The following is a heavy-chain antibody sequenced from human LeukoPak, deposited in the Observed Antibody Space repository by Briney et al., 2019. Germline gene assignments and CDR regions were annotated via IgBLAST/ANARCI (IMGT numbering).Heavy chain of an antibody. CDR2: ISGSGGRA. Sequence: GGSLRLSCAASGFIFSSDALSWVRQAPGKGLEWVSLISGSGGRADYADSVKGRFTISRDNSKNTLYLQMNSLKAEDTAVYYCAKHVRTSVWFFDYWGQGTLVTVSS. CDR1: GFIFSSDA. D-gene: IGHD6-19*01. CDR3: AKHVRTSVWFFDY. J-gene: IGHJ4*02. V-gene: IGHV3-23*01.